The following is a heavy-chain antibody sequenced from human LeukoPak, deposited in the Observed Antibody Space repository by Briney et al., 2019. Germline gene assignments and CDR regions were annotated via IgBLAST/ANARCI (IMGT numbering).Heavy chain of an antibody. Sequence: SETLSLTCTVSGGSISSYYWSWIRQPPGKGLEWIGYIYYSGSTNYNPSLKSRVTISVDTSKNQFSLKLSSVTAADTAVYYCARDIMSNWGKSEFDYWGQGTLVTVSS. V-gene: IGHV4-59*01. J-gene: IGHJ4*02. CDR1: GGSISSYY. D-gene: IGHD7-27*01. CDR2: IYYSGST. CDR3: ARDIMSNWGKSEFDY.